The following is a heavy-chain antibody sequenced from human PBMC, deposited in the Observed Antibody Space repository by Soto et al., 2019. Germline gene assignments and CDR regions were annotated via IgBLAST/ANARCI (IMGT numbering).Heavy chain of an antibody. V-gene: IGHV3-33*01. Sequence: PRGSLRLSCAASGFTFSSYGMHWFRQAPGKGLGWVAVIWYDGSNKYYADSVKGRFTISRDNSKNTLYLQMNSLRAEDTAVYYCARDLYCSSTSCYYYYYYGMDVWGQGTTVTVSS. CDR1: GFTFSSYG. CDR2: IWYDGSNK. J-gene: IGHJ6*02. D-gene: IGHD2-2*01. CDR3: ARDLYCSSTSCYYYYYYGMDV.